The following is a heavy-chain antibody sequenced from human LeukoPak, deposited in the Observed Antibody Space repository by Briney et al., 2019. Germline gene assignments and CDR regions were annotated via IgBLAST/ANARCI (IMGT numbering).Heavy chain of an antibody. CDR2: IKQDGSEK. D-gene: IGHD5-18*01. Sequence: PGGSLRLSCAASGFTFSSYWMSWVRQAPGKGLEWVANIKQDGSEKYYVDSVKGRFTISRDNAKDSLYLQMNSLRAEDTAVYYCARIVRGYSYGSPRFDPWGQGTLVTVSS. V-gene: IGHV3-7*01. CDR3: ARIVRGYSYGSPRFDP. J-gene: IGHJ5*02. CDR1: GFTFSSYW.